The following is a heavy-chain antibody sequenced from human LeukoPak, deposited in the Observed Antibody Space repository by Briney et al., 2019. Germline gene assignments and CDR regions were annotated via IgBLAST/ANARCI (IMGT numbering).Heavy chain of an antibody. CDR3: ARDSDRYSGSSFDY. J-gene: IGHJ4*02. D-gene: IGHD1-26*01. CDR2: IIPIFCTA. V-gene: IGHV1-69*05. CDR1: GGTFSSYA. Sequence: ASVKVSCKASGGTFSSYAISWVRQAPGQGLEWMGRIIPIFCTANYAQEFQGRVMITTDESTSTAYMELSSLRSEDTAVYYCARDSDRYSGSSFDYWGQGTLVTVSS.